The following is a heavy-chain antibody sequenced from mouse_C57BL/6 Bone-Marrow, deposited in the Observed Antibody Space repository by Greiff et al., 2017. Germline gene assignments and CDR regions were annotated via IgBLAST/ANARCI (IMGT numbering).Heavy chain of an antibody. V-gene: IGHV1-59*01. D-gene: IGHD2-5*01. J-gene: IGHJ4*01. Sequence: QVQLQQPGAELVRPGTSVKLSCKASGYTFTSYWMHWVKQRPGQGLEWIGVIDPSDSYTNYNQKFKGKATLTVDTSSSTAYMQLSSLTSEDSAVYDCARSNYVSYYAMDYWGQGTSVTVSS. CDR3: ARSNYVSYYAMDY. CDR2: IDPSDSYT. CDR1: GYTFTSYW.